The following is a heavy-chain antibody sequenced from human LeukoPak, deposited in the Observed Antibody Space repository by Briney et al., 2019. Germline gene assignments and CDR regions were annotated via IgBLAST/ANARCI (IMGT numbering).Heavy chain of an antibody. J-gene: IGHJ5*02. CDR1: GFTFSESW. Sequence: GGSLRLSCVVSGFTFSESWMSWVRQAPGKGLGWVASLNLDGSDKYYVDSVKGRFTISRDNAKNSLYLQMDSLRVEDTAVYYCARGGGSCYSCWFDPWGQGTLVTVSS. CDR2: LNLDGSDK. V-gene: IGHV3-7*03. CDR3: ARGGGSCYSCWFDP. D-gene: IGHD2-15*01.